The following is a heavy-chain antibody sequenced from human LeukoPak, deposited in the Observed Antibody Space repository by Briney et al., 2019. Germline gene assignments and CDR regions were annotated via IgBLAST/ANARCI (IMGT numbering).Heavy chain of an antibody. D-gene: IGHD5-18*01. J-gene: IGHJ6*03. CDR1: GGSFSGYY. CDR2: MNPSGST. V-gene: IGHV4-34*01. Sequence: PSETLSLTCAVYGGSFSGYYWTWIRQTPEKGLEWIGEMNPSGSTSYNPSLKSRVTISVDTSKNQFSLKLSSVTAADTAVYYCATQSLRNSYGSYYYYYMDVWGKGTTVTVSS. CDR3: ATQSLRNSYGSYYYYYMDV.